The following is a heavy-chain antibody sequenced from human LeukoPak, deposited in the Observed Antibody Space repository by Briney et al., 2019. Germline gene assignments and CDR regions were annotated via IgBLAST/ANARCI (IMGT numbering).Heavy chain of an antibody. J-gene: IGHJ4*02. V-gene: IGHV3-33*01. CDR2: MWYDGSVK. Sequence: GRSLRLSCAAWGFTFSAYAMHWVRQDPGKGLESVALMWYDGSVKYYADSVKGRFTISRDNSKNTLYLQVNSLRAEDTAMYYCARDLSGSLDYWGQGTLVTLSS. D-gene: IGHD1-26*01. CDR3: ARDLSGSLDY. CDR1: GFTFSAYA.